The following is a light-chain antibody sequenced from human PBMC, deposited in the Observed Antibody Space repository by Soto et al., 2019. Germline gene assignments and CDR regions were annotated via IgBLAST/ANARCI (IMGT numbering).Light chain of an antibody. J-gene: IGKJ2*01. V-gene: IGKV1-5*01. CDR3: QQYNRYSPT. CDR2: DAS. Sequence: DIQMTQSPSTLSASVGDRVTITCRASQSISAWLAWYQQIPGKAPKLLIYDASSLESGVPSRFSGSGSGTEFTLTISSLQPDDFAAYYCQQYNRYSPTFGQGTKLEI. CDR1: QSISAW.